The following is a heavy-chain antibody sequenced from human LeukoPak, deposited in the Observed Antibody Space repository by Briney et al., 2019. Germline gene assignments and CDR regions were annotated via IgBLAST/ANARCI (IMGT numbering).Heavy chain of an antibody. CDR2: INHSGST. CDR1: GGSFSGYY. J-gene: IGHJ6*02. CDR3: ARVRLGYCSSTSCYARGIYYCYGMDV. Sequence: SETLSLTCAVYGGSFSGYYWSWIRQPPGKGLEWIGEINHSGSTNYNPSLKSRVTISVDTSKNQFSLKLSSVTAADTAVYYCARVRLGYCSSTSCYARGIYYCYGMDVWGQGTTVTVSS. D-gene: IGHD2-2*01. V-gene: IGHV4-34*01.